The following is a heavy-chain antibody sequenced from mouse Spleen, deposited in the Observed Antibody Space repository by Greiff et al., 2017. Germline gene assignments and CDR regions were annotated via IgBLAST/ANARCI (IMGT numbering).Heavy chain of an antibody. CDR2: IYPRDGST. CDR3: AGEGRYFDV. V-gene: IGHV1-85*01. Sequence: VKLQESGPELVKPGASVKLSCKASGYTFTSYDINWVKQRPGQGLEWIGWIYPRDGSTKYNEKFKGKATLTVDTSSSTAYMELHSLTSEDSAVYFCAGEGRYFDVWGTGTTVTVSS. J-gene: IGHJ1*03. CDR1: GYTFTSYD. D-gene: IGHD3-3*01.